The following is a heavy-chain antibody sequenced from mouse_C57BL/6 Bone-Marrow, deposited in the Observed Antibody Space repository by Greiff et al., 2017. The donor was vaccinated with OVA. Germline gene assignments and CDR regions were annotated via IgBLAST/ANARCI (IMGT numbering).Heavy chain of an antibody. CDR2: IDPSDSYT. D-gene: IGHD2-3*01. Sequence: QVQLKQPGAELVMPGASVKLSCKASGYTFTSYWMHWVKQRPGQGLEWIGEIDPSDSYTKYNQKFKGKSTLTVDKSSSTAYMQLSSLTSEDSAVYYCAREGRLLPAWFAYWGQGTLVTVSA. J-gene: IGHJ3*01. CDR3: AREGRLLPAWFAY. V-gene: IGHV1-69*01. CDR1: GYTFTSYW.